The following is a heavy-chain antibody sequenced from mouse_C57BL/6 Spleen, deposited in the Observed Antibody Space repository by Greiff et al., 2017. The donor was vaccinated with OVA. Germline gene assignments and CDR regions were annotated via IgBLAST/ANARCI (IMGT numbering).Heavy chain of an antibody. V-gene: IGHV1-69*01. CDR3: ARSSNCFDC. Sequence: QVQLQQSGAELVMPGASVKLSCKASGYTFTSYWMHWVKQRPGQGLEWIGEIDPSDSYTNYNQKFKGKSTLTVDKSSSTAYMQLSSLTSEDSAGYYCARSSNCFDCWGQGATLTVSS. CDR2: IDPSDSYT. CDR1: GYTFTSYW. J-gene: IGHJ2*01.